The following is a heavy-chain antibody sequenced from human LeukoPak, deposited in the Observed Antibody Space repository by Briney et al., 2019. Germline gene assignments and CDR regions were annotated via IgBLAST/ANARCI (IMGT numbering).Heavy chain of an antibody. CDR1: GGSINSGGYH. D-gene: IGHD3-22*01. CDR3: ARDSHYDSSGYYLDS. Sequence: TLSLTCTVSGGSINSGGYHWSWIRQFPGKGLEWIGYIAQSGSSYYNPSLKSRVTISLGTSKNQFSLQLSSLTAADTALYYCARDSHYDSSGYYLDSWGPGTLVTVSS. J-gene: IGHJ4*02. CDR2: IAQSGSS. V-gene: IGHV4-31*03.